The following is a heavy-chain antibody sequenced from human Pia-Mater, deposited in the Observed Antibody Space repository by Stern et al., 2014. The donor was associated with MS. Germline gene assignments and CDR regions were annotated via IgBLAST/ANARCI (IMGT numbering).Heavy chain of an antibody. Sequence: VQLMQSGGGLVQPGGSLRLSCAASGLTLSSYWMSWVRQAPGKGLERVANIKQDGSEKYYVDSVKGRFTISRDNAKNSLFLQMNSLRAEDTAVYYCAADTRAMTVFYWGQGTLVTVSS. CDR3: AADTRAMTVFY. CDR1: GLTLSSYW. CDR2: IKQDGSEK. D-gene: IGHD2-21*02. J-gene: IGHJ4*02. V-gene: IGHV3-7*01.